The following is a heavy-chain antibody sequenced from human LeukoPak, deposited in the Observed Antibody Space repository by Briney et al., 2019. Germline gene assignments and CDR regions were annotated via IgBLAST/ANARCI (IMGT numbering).Heavy chain of an antibody. J-gene: IGHJ5*02. CDR3: ARGTLVGAIYNWFDP. D-gene: IGHD1-26*01. Sequence: SETLSLTCTVSGGSISSYYWSWIRQPPGKGLEWIGYIYYSGSTNYNPSLKSRITISVDTSKNQFSLKLNSVTAADTAMYYCARGTLVGAIYNWFDPWGQGTLVTVSS. V-gene: IGHV4-59*01. CDR1: GGSISSYY. CDR2: IYYSGST.